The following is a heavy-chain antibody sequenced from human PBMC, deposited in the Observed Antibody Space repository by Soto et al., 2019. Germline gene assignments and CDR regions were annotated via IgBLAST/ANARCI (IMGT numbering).Heavy chain of an antibody. D-gene: IGHD6-6*01. CDR1: GFTFSSYS. J-gene: IGHJ4*02. Sequence: GGSLRLSCAASGFTFSSYSMNWVRQAPGKGLEWVSSISSSSSYIYYADSVKGRFTISRDNAKNSLYLQMNSLRAEDTAVYYCARDRLAARATQNDYWGQGTLDTVSS. CDR2: ISSSSSYI. V-gene: IGHV3-21*01. CDR3: ARDRLAARATQNDY.